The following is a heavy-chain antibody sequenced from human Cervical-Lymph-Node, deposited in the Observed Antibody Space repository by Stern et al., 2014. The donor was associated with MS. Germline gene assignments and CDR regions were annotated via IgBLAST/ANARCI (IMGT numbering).Heavy chain of an antibody. J-gene: IGHJ4*02. CDR2: INGDGSST. CDR3: ARDPEYTTSH. V-gene: IGHV3-74*01. D-gene: IGHD6-6*01. Sequence: EVQLVASGGGLFQPGGSLRLSCAASGFTFSSHWMHWVRQAPGKGLVWVSRINGDGSSTGYADFVKGRFTISRDNAKNTLYLQMNSLRAEDTAVYYCARDPEYTTSHWGQGALVTVSS. CDR1: GFTFSSHW.